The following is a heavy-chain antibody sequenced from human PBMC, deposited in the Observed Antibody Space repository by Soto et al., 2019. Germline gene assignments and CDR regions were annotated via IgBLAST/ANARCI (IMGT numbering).Heavy chain of an antibody. CDR2: IYTGGST. CDR3: ARTGYSYGPSDY. Sequence: EVQLVESGGDLIQPGGSLRLSCAASGFTVSSNYMNWVRQAPGKGLEWVSVIYTGGSTYYADSVKGRFTISRDNSKNTLYLQMNSLRAEDTAVYYCARTGYSYGPSDYWGQGTLVTVSS. V-gene: IGHV3-53*01. J-gene: IGHJ4*02. D-gene: IGHD5-18*01. CDR1: GFTVSSNY.